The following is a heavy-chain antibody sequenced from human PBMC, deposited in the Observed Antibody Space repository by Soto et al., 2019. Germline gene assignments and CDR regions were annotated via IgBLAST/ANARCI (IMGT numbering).Heavy chain of an antibody. CDR2: ISAYNGNT. Sequence: ASVKVSCKASGYTFTRYGISWVRQAPGQGLEWMGWISAYNGNTNYAQKLQGRVTMTTDTSTSTAYMELRSLRSDDTAVYYCAMELYYYDSSGYLAFDIWGQGTMVTVSS. CDR3: AMELYYYDSSGYLAFDI. J-gene: IGHJ3*02. D-gene: IGHD3-22*01. V-gene: IGHV1-18*04. CDR1: GYTFTRYG.